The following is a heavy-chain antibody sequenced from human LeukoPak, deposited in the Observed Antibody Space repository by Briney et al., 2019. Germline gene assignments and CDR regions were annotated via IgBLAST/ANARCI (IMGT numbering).Heavy chain of an antibody. CDR2: ISYDGSNK. Sequence: GGSLRLSCAASGFTLSSYAMHWVRQAPGKGLEWVAVISYDGSNKYYADSVKGRFTISRDNSKNTLYLQMNSLRAEDTAVYYCARDGGPINSFFDYWGQGTLVTVSS. V-gene: IGHV3-30-3*01. CDR3: ARDGGPINSFFDY. CDR1: GFTLSSYA. D-gene: IGHD1-14*01. J-gene: IGHJ4*02.